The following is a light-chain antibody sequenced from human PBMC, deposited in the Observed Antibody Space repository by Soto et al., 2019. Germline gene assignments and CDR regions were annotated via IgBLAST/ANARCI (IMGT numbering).Light chain of an antibody. V-gene: IGKV3D-15*01. CDR1: QSVTST. CDR3: QQYNKWPWT. CDR2: GAS. Sequence: EIVLTQSPGTLSLSPGERATLSCRAGQSVTSTFLAWYQQKPGQAPRLLIYGASARATGIPDRFSGSGSGTVFTLTISSLQSEDFGVYYCQQYNKWPWTFGRGTKVEIK. J-gene: IGKJ1*01.